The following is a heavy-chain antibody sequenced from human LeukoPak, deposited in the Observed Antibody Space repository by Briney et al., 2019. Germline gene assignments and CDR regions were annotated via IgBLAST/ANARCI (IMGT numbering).Heavy chain of an antibody. J-gene: IGHJ4*02. Sequence: GGPLRLSCAASGFTFTDYAMGWVRQAPGQGLEWASTISASGSTTYYADSVRGRFTISRDNSKNTLSLQMSSLRAEDTAVYYCAKARTPYNSGFDYWGQGTLVAVSS. D-gene: IGHD6-19*01. CDR1: GFTFTDYA. CDR3: AKARTPYNSGFDY. V-gene: IGHV3-23*01. CDR2: ISASGSTT.